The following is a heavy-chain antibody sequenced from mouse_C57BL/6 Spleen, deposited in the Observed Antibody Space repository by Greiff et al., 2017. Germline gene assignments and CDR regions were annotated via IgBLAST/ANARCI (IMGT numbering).Heavy chain of an antibody. V-gene: IGHV1-53*01. Sequence: VQLQQSGAELMKPGASVKLSCKASGYTFTSYWMHWVKQRPGQGLEWIGNINPSNGGTNYNEKFKSKATLTVDKSSSTAYMQLSSLTSEDSAVYYCARETTMITTGFAYWGQGTLVTVSA. J-gene: IGHJ3*01. CDR3: ARETTMITTGFAY. CDR1: GYTFTSYW. CDR2: INPSNGGT. D-gene: IGHD2-4*01.